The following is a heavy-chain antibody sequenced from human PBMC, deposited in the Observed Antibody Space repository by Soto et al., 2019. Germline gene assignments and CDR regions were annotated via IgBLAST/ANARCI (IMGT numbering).Heavy chain of an antibody. J-gene: IGHJ3*02. D-gene: IGHD2-15*01. Sequence: EVQLLESGGGLVQPGGSLRLSCEASGFTFSSYVMSWVRQAPGKGLECVSTISAGGDSTYSADSVKGRFTISRDNSKNTLYLQMNSLRAEDTAIYYCAKACGSTMVALLNDAFDIWGQGTMVTVSP. V-gene: IGHV3-23*01. CDR2: ISAGGDST. CDR1: GFTFSSYV. CDR3: AKACGSTMVALLNDAFDI.